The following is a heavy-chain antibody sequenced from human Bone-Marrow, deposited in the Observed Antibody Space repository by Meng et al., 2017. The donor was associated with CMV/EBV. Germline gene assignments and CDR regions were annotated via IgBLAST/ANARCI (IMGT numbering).Heavy chain of an antibody. D-gene: IGHD6-19*01. V-gene: IGHV3-43*01. Sequence: GESLKISCAASGFTFDDYTMHWVRQAPGKGLEWVSLISWDGGSTYYADSVKGRFTISRDNSKNSLYLQMNSLRTEDTALYYCAKDIIGGRGVAVAGFDYWGQGTLVTVYS. J-gene: IGHJ4*02. CDR1: GFTFDDYT. CDR2: ISWDGGST. CDR3: AKDIIGGRGVAVAGFDY.